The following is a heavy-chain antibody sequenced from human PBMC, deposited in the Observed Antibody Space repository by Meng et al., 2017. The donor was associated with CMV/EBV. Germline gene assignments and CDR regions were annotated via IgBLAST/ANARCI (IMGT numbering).Heavy chain of an antibody. J-gene: IGHJ4*02. V-gene: IGHV4-4*07. CDR1: GGSISSSY. CDR2: IYTSGST. CDR3: ARGGLYYYDSSGHFDY. Sequence: QVQRQEPGPGLVKPSETLSLTCTVSGGSISSSYWSWIRQPAGKGLEWIGRIYTSGSTNYNPSLKSRVTMSVDTSKNQFSLKLSSVTAADTAVYYCARGGLYYYDSSGHFDYWGQGTLVTVSS. D-gene: IGHD3-22*01.